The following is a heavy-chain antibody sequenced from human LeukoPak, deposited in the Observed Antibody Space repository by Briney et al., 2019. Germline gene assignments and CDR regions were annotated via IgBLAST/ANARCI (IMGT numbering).Heavy chain of an antibody. CDR2: INGDETST. CDR3: ARSTGGIFDY. Sequence: GGSLRLSCAASGFTFSSHWMHWARQGPGKGLVWVSRINGDETSTAYADSVKGRFTISRDNAKNTLYLQMNSLRADDTAVYYCARSTGGIFDYWGQGTLVTVSS. V-gene: IGHV3-74*01. D-gene: IGHD2-8*02. J-gene: IGHJ4*02. CDR1: GFTFSSHW.